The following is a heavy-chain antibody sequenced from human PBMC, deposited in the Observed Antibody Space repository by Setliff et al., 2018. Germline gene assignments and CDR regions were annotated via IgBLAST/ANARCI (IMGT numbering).Heavy chain of an antibody. CDR3: ARQGRKSDSRGYYYWTDFDY. CDR1: AGSISSSSYY. D-gene: IGHD3-22*01. CDR2: IHYSGST. J-gene: IGHJ4*02. Sequence: ATLSLTCTVSAGSISSSSYYWGWIRQPPGKGLEWIATIHYSGSTYYNPSLKSRVTTSVDTSKNQFSLKLSSVTAADTAVYYCARQGRKSDSRGYYYWTDFDYWGQGALVTVSS. V-gene: IGHV4-39*01.